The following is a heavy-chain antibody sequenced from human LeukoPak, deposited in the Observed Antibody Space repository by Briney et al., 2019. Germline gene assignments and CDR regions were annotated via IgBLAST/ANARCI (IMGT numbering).Heavy chain of an antibody. D-gene: IGHD6-19*01. CDR3: ARDPSASSGWYDY. J-gene: IGHJ4*02. Sequence: PGGSLRLSCAASGFTFNTYWMHWVRQAPGKGLVWVSRISGDGIVTNYADSVKGRFTISRDNAKNTLYLQMNSLRAEDTAVYFCARDPSASSGWYDYWGQGTLVTVSS. V-gene: IGHV3-74*01. CDR2: ISGDGIVT. CDR1: GFTFNTYW.